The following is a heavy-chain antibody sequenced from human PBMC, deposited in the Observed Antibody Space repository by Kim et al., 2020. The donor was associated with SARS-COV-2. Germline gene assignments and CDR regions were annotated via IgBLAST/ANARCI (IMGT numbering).Heavy chain of an antibody. CDR2: IDTSSSTI. Sequence: GGSLRLSCVASGFTFGKYSMIWVRQAPGKGLEWVSYIDTSSSTISYADSVKGRFTISRDNAKNSLYLQMNSLRDEDTAVYYCARDNWADYWGQGTLVTVSS. CDR1: GFTFGKYS. J-gene: IGHJ4*02. D-gene: IGHD3-16*01. V-gene: IGHV3-48*02. CDR3: ARDNWADY.